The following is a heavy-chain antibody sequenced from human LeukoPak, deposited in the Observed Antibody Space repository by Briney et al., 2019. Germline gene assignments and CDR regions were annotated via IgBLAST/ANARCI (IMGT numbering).Heavy chain of an antibody. D-gene: IGHD2-15*01. CDR1: RFTFSNYW. CDR3: ARDPGDVAAAHDAFDI. V-gene: IGHV3-7*01. J-gene: IGHJ3*02. Sequence: PGGSLSFSCAASRFTFSNYWMRWVRQAPRKGLEWVAYIRQDGSDKIYVDSVKGRFTIPRDNAQNSLYLQMNSLRAEDTAVYYCARDPGDVAAAHDAFDIWGQGTMVTVPS. CDR2: IRQDGSDK.